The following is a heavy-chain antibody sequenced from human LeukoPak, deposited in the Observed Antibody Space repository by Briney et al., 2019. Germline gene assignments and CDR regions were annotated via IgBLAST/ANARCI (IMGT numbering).Heavy chain of an antibody. J-gene: IGHJ4*02. Sequence: GASVKVSCKASGYTFTGYYMHWVRQAPGHGLEWMGWINPNSGDTNYAQKFQGRVTMTRDTSINTAYMELSGLRSDDTAVFYCAKGVPPGQVSQPPGYWGQGTLVTVSS. CDR1: GYTFTGYY. D-gene: IGHD1-14*01. V-gene: IGHV1-2*02. CDR2: INPNSGDT. CDR3: AKGVPPGQVSQPPGY.